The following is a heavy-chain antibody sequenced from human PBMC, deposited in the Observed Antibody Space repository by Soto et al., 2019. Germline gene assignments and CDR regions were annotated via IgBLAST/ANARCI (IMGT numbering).Heavy chain of an antibody. Sequence: SETLSLTCTVSGGSISSYYWSWIRQPPGKGLEWIGYIYYSGSTNYNPSLKSRVTISVDTSKNQFSLKLSSVTAADTAVYYCASSPNFFGVVRGADWFDPWGQGTLVTVSS. V-gene: IGHV4-59*01. J-gene: IGHJ5*02. CDR2: IYYSGST. D-gene: IGHD3-3*01. CDR1: GGSISSYY. CDR3: ASSPNFFGVVRGADWFDP.